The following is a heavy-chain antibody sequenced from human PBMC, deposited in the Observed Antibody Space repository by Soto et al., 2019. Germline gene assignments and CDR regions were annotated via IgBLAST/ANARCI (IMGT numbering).Heavy chain of an antibody. Sequence: SVKVSCKASGGTFSSYAISWVRQAPGQGLEWMGGIIPIFGTANYAQKFQGRVTITADESTSTAYMELSSLRSEDTAVYYCARDRAYGGYADYWGQGTLVTVS. CDR3: ARDRAYGGYADY. D-gene: IGHD5-12*01. CDR1: GGTFSSYA. V-gene: IGHV1-69*13. CDR2: IIPIFGTA. J-gene: IGHJ4*02.